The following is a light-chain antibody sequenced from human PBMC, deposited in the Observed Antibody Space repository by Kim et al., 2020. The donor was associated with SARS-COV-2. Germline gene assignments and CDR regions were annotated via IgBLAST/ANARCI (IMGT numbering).Light chain of an antibody. CDR2: RNN. J-gene: IGLJ3*02. CDR1: GSLIASND. V-gene: IGLV1-47*01. Sequence: QSVTIYCSGSGSLIASNDVYWYQQPPGTAPKLLIYRNNQRPAGVPDRFSCSKSGTSASLAISGLRSEDEADYYCAAWDDSLSGPVFGGGTKLTVL. CDR3: AAWDDSLSGPV.